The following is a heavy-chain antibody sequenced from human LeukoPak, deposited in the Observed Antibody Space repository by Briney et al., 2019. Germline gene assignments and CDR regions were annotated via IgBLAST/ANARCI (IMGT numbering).Heavy chain of an antibody. CDR2: IYTSGST. J-gene: IGHJ4*02. CDR1: GGSISSGSYY. Sequence: PSETLSLTCTVSGGSISSGSYYWSWIRQPAGKGLEWIGRIYTSGSTNYNPSLKSRVSISLDTSKNQFSLKLSSVTAADTAVYYCARLSGDYVAFDYWGRGTLVTVSS. D-gene: IGHD4-17*01. CDR3: ARLSGDYVAFDY. V-gene: IGHV4-61*02.